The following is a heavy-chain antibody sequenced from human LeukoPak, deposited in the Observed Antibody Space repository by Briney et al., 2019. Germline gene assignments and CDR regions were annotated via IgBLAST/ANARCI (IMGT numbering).Heavy chain of an antibody. D-gene: IGHD3-22*01. CDR1: GFSFSAYW. CDR2: ISYDGSNK. J-gene: IGHJ4*02. CDR3: ARGYYDNSGYYFPFDF. Sequence: PGGSLRLSCAASGFSFSAYWMNWVRQAPGKGLEWVAVISYDGSNKYYADSVKGRFTISRDNAKNSLYLQMNSLRAEDTAVYYCARGYYDNSGYYFPFDFWGQGTLVTVSS. V-gene: IGHV3-30*03.